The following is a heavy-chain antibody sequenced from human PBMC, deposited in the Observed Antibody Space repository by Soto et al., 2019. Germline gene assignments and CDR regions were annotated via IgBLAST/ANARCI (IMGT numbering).Heavy chain of an antibody. J-gene: IGHJ4*02. Sequence: PSETLSLTCTVSGVSISNSSYYWGWIRRPPGKGLEWIGTIYYSGITYYNPSLKSRVTISVDTSKNQFSLKLTSVTAADTAVYYCSRHGSNWGQGTLFTDSS. V-gene: IGHV4-39*01. CDR1: GVSISNSSYY. CDR2: IYYSGIT. CDR3: SRHGSN.